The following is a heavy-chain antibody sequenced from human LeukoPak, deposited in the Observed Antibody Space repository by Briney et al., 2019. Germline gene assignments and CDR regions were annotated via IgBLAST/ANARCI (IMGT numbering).Heavy chain of an antibody. D-gene: IGHD4-17*01. Sequence: PGGSLRLSCVASGFTVSSYWMSWVRHAPGEGLEWVANIKPDGSQKYYVDSVKGRFTISRDNAKNSVYLQMNSLRTEDTSVYYCARLRPDYGAVGDYWGQGILVTVSS. CDR2: IKPDGSQK. J-gene: IGHJ4*02. CDR1: GFTVSSYW. V-gene: IGHV3-7*01. CDR3: ARLRPDYGAVGDY.